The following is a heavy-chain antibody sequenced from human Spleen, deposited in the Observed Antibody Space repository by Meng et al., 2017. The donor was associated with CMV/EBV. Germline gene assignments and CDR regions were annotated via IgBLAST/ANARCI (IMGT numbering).Heavy chain of an antibody. J-gene: IGHJ4*02. V-gene: IGHV3-9*01. Sequence: SLKISCAASGFTFDDYAMHWVRQAPGKGLEWVSGISWNSGSIGYADSVKGRFTISRDNAKNSLYLQMNSLRAEDTALYYCAKDLGSDWGQGTLVTVSS. CDR3: AKDLGSD. CDR2: ISWNSGSI. CDR1: GFTFDDYA. D-gene: IGHD3-10*01.